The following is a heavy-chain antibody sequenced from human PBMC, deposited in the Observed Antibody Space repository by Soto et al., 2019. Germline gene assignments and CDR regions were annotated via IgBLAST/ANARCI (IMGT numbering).Heavy chain of an antibody. CDR2: IYHSGGT. CDR3: ARGDGSGSYYKMYYFDY. Sequence: SETLSLTCAVSGYSISSGYYWGWIRQPPGKGLEWIGSIYHSGGTYYNPSLKSRVTISVDTSKNQFSLKLSSVTAADTAVYYCARGDGSGSYYKMYYFDYWGQGTLVTVSS. V-gene: IGHV4-38-2*01. J-gene: IGHJ4*02. CDR1: GYSISSGYY. D-gene: IGHD3-10*01.